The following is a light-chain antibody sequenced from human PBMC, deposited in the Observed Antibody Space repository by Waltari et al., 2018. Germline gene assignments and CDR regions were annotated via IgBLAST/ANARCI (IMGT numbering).Light chain of an antibody. V-gene: IGKV3-11*01. CDR2: DVS. CDR1: QHISTY. J-gene: IGKJ1*01. CDR3: QQRSNWPPWT. Sequence: EIVLTQSPATLSLSPGERATLSCRASQHISTYLAWYQQTFGQAPRLLVYDVSNSATGIPARFSGSGSATDFTLTISSLEPEDFAFYYCQQRSNWPPWTFGQGTKVEIK.